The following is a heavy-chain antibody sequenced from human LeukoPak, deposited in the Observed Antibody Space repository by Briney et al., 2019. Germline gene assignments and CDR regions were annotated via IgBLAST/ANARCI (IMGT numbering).Heavy chain of an antibody. CDR2: ISNDGSNK. Sequence: GRSPRLSCAASGFTFSSYTMHWVRQAPGKGLEWVAVISNDGSNKYYADSVKGRFTISRDNSKNTLYLQMNSLRAEDTAVYYCAKDADKLDPLGWFDPWGQGTLVTVSS. J-gene: IGHJ5*02. CDR3: AKDADKLDPLGWFDP. D-gene: IGHD1-1*01. CDR1: GFTFSSYT. V-gene: IGHV3-30-3*01.